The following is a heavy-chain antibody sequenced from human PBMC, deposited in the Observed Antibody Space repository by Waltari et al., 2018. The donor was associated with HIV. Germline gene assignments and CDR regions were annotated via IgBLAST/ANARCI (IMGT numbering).Heavy chain of an antibody. CDR3: ASARETMGVDFDS. CDR2: AIPMFGTA. Sequence: QVQLVQSGAEVKKPGSSVKVSCKASGRAFVSHPFNWVRQAPGQGLEWMGRAIPMFGTANYARKFQGRVTITADKSTTTAYMELNGLRIDDTAVYYCASARETMGVDFDSWGQGTLVTVS. V-gene: IGHV1-69*08. D-gene: IGHD3-10*01. J-gene: IGHJ5*01. CDR1: GRAFVSHP.